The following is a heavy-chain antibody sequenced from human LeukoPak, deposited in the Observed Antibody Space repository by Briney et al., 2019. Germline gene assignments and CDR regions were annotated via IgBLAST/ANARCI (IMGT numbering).Heavy chain of an antibody. CDR2: ISYDGSNK. Sequence: PGRSLRLSCAASGFTFSSYGMHWVRQAPGKGLEWVAVISYDGSNKYYTDSVKGRFTIHRDNSKNTLYLQMTSLRAEDTAVYYCAKFVVAHPFEYYYGMDVWGQGTTVTVSS. J-gene: IGHJ6*02. CDR1: GFTFSSYG. D-gene: IGHD2-15*01. CDR3: AKFVVAHPFEYYYGMDV. V-gene: IGHV3-30*18.